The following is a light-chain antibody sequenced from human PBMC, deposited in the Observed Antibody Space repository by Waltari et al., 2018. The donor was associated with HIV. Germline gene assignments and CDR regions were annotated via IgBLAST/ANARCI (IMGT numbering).Light chain of an antibody. V-gene: IGLV2-14*03. J-gene: IGLJ1*01. CDR3: ASFTSGRLNV. CDR2: DVY. Sequence: SALPQPSSLSGSPWPAITIPRPGTTNSRGAFQYVSWYQQHPGKVPKLLIYDVYNRPSRISNRFSGSKSGNTASLTISGLQAEDEAAYYCASFTSGRLNVFGTGTKVTVL. CDR1: TNSRGAFQY.